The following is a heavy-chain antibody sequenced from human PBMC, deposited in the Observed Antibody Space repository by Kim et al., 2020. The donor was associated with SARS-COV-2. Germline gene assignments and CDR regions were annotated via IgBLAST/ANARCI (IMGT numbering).Heavy chain of an antibody. CDR2: IIPFFGTT. Sequence: SVKVSCKASGGTFSSFVISWVRQAPGQGLEWMGGIIPFFGTTNYAQKFQGRVAISADESTSTGYMELSSLRSEDTAVYYCVVGSDNWPNYSYAVDVWGQGTTVTVSS. J-gene: IGHJ6*02. CDR3: VVGSDNWPNYSYAVDV. D-gene: IGHD1-1*01. V-gene: IGHV1-69*13. CDR1: GGTFSSFV.